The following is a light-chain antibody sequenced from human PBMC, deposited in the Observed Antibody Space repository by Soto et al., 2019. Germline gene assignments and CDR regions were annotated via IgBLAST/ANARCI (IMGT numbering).Light chain of an antibody. Sequence: QSVLTQPPSVSGAPGQRVTISCTRSSSNIGAGYDVHWYQQLPGTAPKLLIYGNSNRPSGVPDRFSGSKSGTSASLAITGLQAEDEADDYCQSYDSSLSGWVFGGGTKLTVL. J-gene: IGLJ3*02. CDR2: GNS. CDR3: QSYDSSLSGWV. V-gene: IGLV1-40*01. CDR1: SSNIGAGYD.